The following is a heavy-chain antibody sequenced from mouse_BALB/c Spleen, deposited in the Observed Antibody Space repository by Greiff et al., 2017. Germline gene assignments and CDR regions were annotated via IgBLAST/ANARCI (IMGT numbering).Heavy chain of an antibody. Sequence: EVQLQQSGPELMKPGASVKISCKASGYSFTSYYMHWVKQSHGKSLEWIGYIDPFNGGTSYNQKFKGKATLTVDKSSSTAYMHLSSLTSEDSAVYYCARSGLGRPYWGQGTTLTVSS. D-gene: IGHD4-1*01. CDR1: GYSFTSYY. V-gene: IGHV1S135*01. CDR2: IDPFNGGT. J-gene: IGHJ2*01. CDR3: ARSGLGRPY.